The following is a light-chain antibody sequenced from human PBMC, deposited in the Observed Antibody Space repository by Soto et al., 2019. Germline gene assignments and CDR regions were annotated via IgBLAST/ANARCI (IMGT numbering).Light chain of an antibody. CDR3: HQRQSWPRT. CDR2: QTS. Sequence: EIVLTQSPATLSSFPGDRVTLSCRASQYINTRLAWYQHRPGQAPRLLIYQTSLRAAGIPARFSASGSGTDFTLPISDVQPEDFALCYCHQRQSWPRTFGQGTKVDI. V-gene: IGKV3-11*01. CDR1: QYINTR. J-gene: IGKJ1*01.